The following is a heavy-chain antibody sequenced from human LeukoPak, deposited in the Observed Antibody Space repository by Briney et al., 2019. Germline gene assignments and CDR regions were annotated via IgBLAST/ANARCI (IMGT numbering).Heavy chain of an antibody. CDR1: GFTFSSYG. D-gene: IGHD4-11*01. Sequence: GGPLRLSCAASGFTFSSYGMHWVRQAPGKGLEWVAFIRYDGSNKYYADSVKGRFTISRDNSKNTLYLQMNSLRAEDTAVYYCAKDGNYGYYYYYYMDVWGKGTTVTVS. CDR3: AKDGNYGYYYYYYMDV. CDR2: IRYDGSNK. J-gene: IGHJ6*03. V-gene: IGHV3-30*02.